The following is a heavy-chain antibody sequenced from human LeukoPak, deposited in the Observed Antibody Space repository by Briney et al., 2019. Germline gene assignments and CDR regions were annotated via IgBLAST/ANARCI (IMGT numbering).Heavy chain of an antibody. Sequence: GGSLRLSCAASGFTFSSYGMHWVRQAPGKGLEWVAFIRYDGSNKYYADSVKGRFTISRDNSKNTLYLQMNSLRAEDTAVYYCAKADLSTLRRSFDYWGQGTLVTVSS. CDR3: AKADLSTLRRSFDY. V-gene: IGHV3-30*02. CDR2: IRYDGSNK. CDR1: GFTFSSYG. D-gene: IGHD3-16*01. J-gene: IGHJ4*02.